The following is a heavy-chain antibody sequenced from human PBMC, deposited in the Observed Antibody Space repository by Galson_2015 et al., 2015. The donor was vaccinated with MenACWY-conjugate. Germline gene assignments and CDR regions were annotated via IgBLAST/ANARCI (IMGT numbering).Heavy chain of an antibody. J-gene: IGHJ4*02. V-gene: IGHV5-51*01. CDR1: GYRLSTYW. CDR2: IYLRDSTT. Sequence: QSGAEVKKPGESLRISCKASGYRLSTYWIGWVRQMPGKGLEWMGIIYLRDSTTKYSPSLHGQVTISADKSLNTACLRWGGLQASDTAMYFCASASDGNFVWDHWGQGALVTVSS. CDR3: ASASDGNFVWDH. D-gene: IGHD4-23*01.